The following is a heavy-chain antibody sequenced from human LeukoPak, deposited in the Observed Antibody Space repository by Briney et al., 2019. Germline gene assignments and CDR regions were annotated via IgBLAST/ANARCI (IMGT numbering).Heavy chain of an antibody. Sequence: ASVKVSCKTSGYTFTTFGITWVRQAPGQGLEWMGWINGYNGYTNYAQRFQGRVSMTTDTSTSTAYMELGSLSSDDTAVYYCERNTSTTHYDYWGQGTLVTVSS. CDR3: ERNTSTTHYDY. J-gene: IGHJ4*02. V-gene: IGHV1-18*01. CDR1: GYTFTTFG. CDR2: INGYNGYT. D-gene: IGHD2-15*01.